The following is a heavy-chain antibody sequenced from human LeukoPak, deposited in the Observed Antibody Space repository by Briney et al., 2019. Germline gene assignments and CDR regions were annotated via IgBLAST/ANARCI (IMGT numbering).Heavy chain of an antibody. Sequence: ASVKVSCKASGYTFTDYYMHWVRQAPGQGLEWMGWINPNSGDTTYSQKFQGWVTMTRDTSITTAYMELSRLRSDDTAVYYCARGPPHSSGWYVFDYWGQGTLVTVSS. CDR1: GYTFTDYY. CDR2: INPNSGDT. D-gene: IGHD6-19*01. V-gene: IGHV1-2*04. CDR3: ARGPPHSSGWYVFDY. J-gene: IGHJ4*02.